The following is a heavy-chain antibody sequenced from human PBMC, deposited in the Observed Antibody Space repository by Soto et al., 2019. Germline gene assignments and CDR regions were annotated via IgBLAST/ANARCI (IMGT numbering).Heavy chain of an antibody. Sequence: SLRLSCASSGFTFSSYGMHWVRQAPGKGLEWVAVLSYDGSNTYYADSVKGRFTISRDNSKNTLYLQMNSLRAEDTAVYYCAKADANYYYYGMDVWGQGTTVTVSS. CDR2: LSYDGSNT. V-gene: IGHV3-30*18. CDR3: AKADANYYYYGMDV. CDR1: GFTFSSYG. J-gene: IGHJ6*02.